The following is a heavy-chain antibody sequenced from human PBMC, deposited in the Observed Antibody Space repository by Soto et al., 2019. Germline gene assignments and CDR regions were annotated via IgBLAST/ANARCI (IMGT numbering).Heavy chain of an antibody. Sequence: GGSLRLSCAASGFTFSSYGMHWVRQAPGKGLQWVAIVWSDGSTKYYADSVKGRFTISRDNSKNTLFLQMNSLRAEDTAVYYCASGSEAWGHDAFDIWGQGTMVTVSS. CDR2: VWSDGSTK. V-gene: IGHV3-33*01. CDR3: ASGSEAWGHDAFDI. J-gene: IGHJ3*02. D-gene: IGHD3-16*01. CDR1: GFTFSSYG.